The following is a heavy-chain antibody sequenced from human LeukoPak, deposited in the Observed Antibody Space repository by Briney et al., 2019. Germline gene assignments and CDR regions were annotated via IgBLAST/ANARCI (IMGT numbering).Heavy chain of an antibody. CDR2: ISWNSGSI. CDR1: GFTFDDYA. CDR3: AKDAGSYSSGWYWFDP. Sequence: GRSLRLSCAASGFTFDDYAMHWVRQAPGKGLEWVSGISWNSGSIGYADSVQGRFTISRDNSKNTLYLQMNSLRAEDTAVYYCAKDAGSYSSGWYWFDPWGQGTLVTVSS. V-gene: IGHV3-9*01. D-gene: IGHD6-19*01. J-gene: IGHJ5*02.